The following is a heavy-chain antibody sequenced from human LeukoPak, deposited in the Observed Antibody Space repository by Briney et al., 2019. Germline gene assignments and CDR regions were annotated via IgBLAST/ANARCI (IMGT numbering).Heavy chain of an antibody. V-gene: IGHV4-59*08. CDR1: GGSISSYY. CDR3: ARVYYFYYMDV. Sequence: SETLSLTCTVSGGSISSYYWTWIRQPPGKGLECIGYIYYSGSTNYNPSLKSRVIISADTSKNQFSLKVNSVTAADTAVYYCARVYYFYYMDVWGKGTTVTVSS. CDR2: IYYSGST. J-gene: IGHJ6*03.